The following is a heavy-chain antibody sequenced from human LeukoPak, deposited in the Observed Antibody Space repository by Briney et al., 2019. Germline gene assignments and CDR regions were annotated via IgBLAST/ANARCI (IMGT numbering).Heavy chain of an antibody. D-gene: IGHD3-10*02. CDR1: GFTFSSYE. J-gene: IGHJ6*04. Sequence: PGGSLRLSCAASGFTFSSYEMHWVRQAPGKGLEGVSYISSSGSTIYYADSVKGRFTISRDNATNSLYLQMNSLRAEDTAVYYCAELGITMIGGVWGKGTTVTISS. CDR3: AELGITMIGGV. CDR2: ISSSGSTI. V-gene: IGHV3-48*03.